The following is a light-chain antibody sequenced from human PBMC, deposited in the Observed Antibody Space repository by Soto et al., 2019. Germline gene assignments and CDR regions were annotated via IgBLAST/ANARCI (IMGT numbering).Light chain of an antibody. V-gene: IGKV2-28*01. CDR3: IQALQTPFT. CDR1: QSLLHSSGRYY. Sequence: DIVMTQSPLSLPVTPGEQASISCRSSQSLLHSSGRYYLDWYLQKPGQSPQLLIYLGSHRASGVPDRFSGSGSGTDFTLTISRVEAEDVGIYYCIQALQTPFTFGGGTRAEIK. CDR2: LGS. J-gene: IGKJ4*01.